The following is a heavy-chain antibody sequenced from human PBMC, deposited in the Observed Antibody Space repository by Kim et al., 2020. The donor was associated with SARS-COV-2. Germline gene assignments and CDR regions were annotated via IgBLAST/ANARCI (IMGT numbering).Heavy chain of an antibody. D-gene: IGHD4-4*01. Sequence: SETLSLTCAVSGGSISSGGYSWNWIRQPPGKGLEWIGYIYHSGSTYYNPSLKSRVTISVDRSRNHFSLKLNSVTAADTAVYYCARSYTNYDPYYFDYWGQGTLVTVSS. CDR2: IYHSGST. CDR3: ARSYTNYDPYYFDY. J-gene: IGHJ4*02. V-gene: IGHV4-30-2*01. CDR1: GGSISSGGYS.